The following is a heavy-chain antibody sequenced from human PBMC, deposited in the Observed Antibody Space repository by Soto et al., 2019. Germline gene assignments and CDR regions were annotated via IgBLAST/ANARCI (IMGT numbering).Heavy chain of an antibody. CDR3: ARDLKDRRLVTCYSYFGMDV. V-gene: IGHV1-46*01. D-gene: IGHD3-10*01. CDR2: INPSGGKT. Sequence: QVRLVQSGTEVKKPGASVKVSCQASGYMFTSYYIHWVRQAPGQGLEWVGKINPSGGKTSSAQNFQGSVTLSSYTSTNTVYMELSGMQPEDTAVYYCARDLKDRRLVTCYSYFGMDVWGQGITVTVS. J-gene: IGHJ6*02. CDR1: GYMFTSYY.